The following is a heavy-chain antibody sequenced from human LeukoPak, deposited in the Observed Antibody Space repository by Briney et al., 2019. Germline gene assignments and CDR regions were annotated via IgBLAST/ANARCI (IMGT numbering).Heavy chain of an antibody. CDR2: ISYSGST. D-gene: IGHD5-18*01. V-gene: IGHV4-59*01. J-gene: IGHJ4*02. CDR3: ARRANVDTAMFFDY. CDR1: GGSISSYY. Sequence: SETLSLTCTVSGGSISSYYWSWIRQPPGKGLEWIGYISYSGSTNYNPSLKSRVTISIDTSKNQFSLKLSSVTAADTAVYYCARRANVDTAMFFDYWGQGTLVTVSS.